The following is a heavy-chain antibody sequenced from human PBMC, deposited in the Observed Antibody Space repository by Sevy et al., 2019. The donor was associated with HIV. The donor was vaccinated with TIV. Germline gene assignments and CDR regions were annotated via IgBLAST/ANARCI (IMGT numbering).Heavy chain of an antibody. CDR1: GFTFSSYW. Sequence: GGSLRLSCAASGFTFSSYWMHWVRQAPGKGLVWVSRINSDGSSTSYADSVKGRFTISRDNAKNTLYLQMNSLRAEDTAVYYCAREIRWFGKMGYYYYGMDVWGQGTTVTVSS. D-gene: IGHD3-10*01. CDR2: INSDGSST. J-gene: IGHJ6*02. CDR3: AREIRWFGKMGYYYYGMDV. V-gene: IGHV3-74*01.